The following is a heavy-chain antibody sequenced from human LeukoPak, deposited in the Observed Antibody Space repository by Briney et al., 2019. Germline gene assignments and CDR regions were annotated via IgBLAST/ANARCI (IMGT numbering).Heavy chain of an antibody. CDR3: ASGSGSYRTFDY. D-gene: IGHD1-26*01. Sequence: GGSLRLSCAASGFTFSSYSMNWVRQAPGKGLEWVSSISSSSSYIYYADSVKGRFTISRDNAKNSLYLQMNSLRAEDTALYYCASGSGSYRTFDYWGQGTLVTVSS. CDR1: GFTFSSYS. V-gene: IGHV3-21*03. J-gene: IGHJ4*02. CDR2: ISSSSSYI.